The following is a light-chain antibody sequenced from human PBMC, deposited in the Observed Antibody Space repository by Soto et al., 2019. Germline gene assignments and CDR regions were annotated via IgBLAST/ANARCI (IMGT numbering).Light chain of an antibody. Sequence: EIVLPQSXGTMSFSQWEXXXXXXXASQTVRNKFLAWWQHEXGRGRGLVIYDASXRANGIADRFSGGGSGTDLTPTISRLEPEDFAVYYCQQFSSYPLTFGGGTKVDI. V-gene: IGKV3-20*01. CDR2: DAS. J-gene: IGKJ4*01. CDR1: QTVRNKF. CDR3: QQFSSYPLT.